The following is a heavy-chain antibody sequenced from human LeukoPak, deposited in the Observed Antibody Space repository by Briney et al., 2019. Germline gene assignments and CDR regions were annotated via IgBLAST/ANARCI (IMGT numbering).Heavy chain of an antibody. Sequence: ASVRVSCKASGYTFNDIAINWVRQAPGPGQEWMGWISGFNGNTTYPQNLQGRVTMTIDTSTSTAYMEVKNLRSDATAVYYCARDHGGYSPYWGQGTLVTVSS. J-gene: IGHJ4*02. V-gene: IGHV1-18*04. D-gene: IGHD3-22*01. CDR1: GYTFNDIA. CDR2: ISGFNGNT. CDR3: ARDHGGYSPY.